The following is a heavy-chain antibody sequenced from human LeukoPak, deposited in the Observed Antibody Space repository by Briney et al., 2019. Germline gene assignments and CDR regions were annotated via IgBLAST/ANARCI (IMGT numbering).Heavy chain of an antibody. J-gene: IGHJ4*02. Sequence: PSETLSLTCAVSGGSISSSNWWSWVRQPPGKGLEWIGEIYHSGSTNYNPSLKSRVTISVDTSKNQFSLKLSSVTAADTAVYYCARDPAVAGISFDYWGQGTLVTVSS. CDR3: ARDPAVAGISFDY. D-gene: IGHD6-19*01. V-gene: IGHV4-4*02. CDR1: GGSISSSNW. CDR2: IYHSGST.